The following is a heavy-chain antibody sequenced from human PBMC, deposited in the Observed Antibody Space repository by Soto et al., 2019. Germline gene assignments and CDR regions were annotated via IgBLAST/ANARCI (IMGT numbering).Heavy chain of an antibody. D-gene: IGHD2-2*01. J-gene: IGHJ6*02. CDR1: GYSFTSYW. Sequence: GESLKISCKGSGYSFTSYWIGWVRQMPGKGLEWMGIIYPGDSDTRYSPSFQGQVTISADKSISTAYLQWSSLKASDTAMYYCARQPAAMYYYYGMDVWGQGTTVTVSS. V-gene: IGHV5-51*01. CDR3: ARQPAAMYYYYGMDV. CDR2: IYPGDSDT.